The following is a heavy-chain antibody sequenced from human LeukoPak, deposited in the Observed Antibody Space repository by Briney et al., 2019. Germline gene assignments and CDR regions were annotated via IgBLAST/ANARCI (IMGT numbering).Heavy chain of an antibody. D-gene: IGHD3-10*01. V-gene: IGHV3-7*03. J-gene: IGHJ3*02. CDR2: IKQDGSEK. Sequence: PGGSLRLSCAASGFIFSSYWMSWVRQAPGKGLEWVANIKQDGSEKYYVDSVKGRFTISRDNAKNSLYLQMNSLRAEDTAVYYCARQYYYGSGSYRDAFDIWGQGTMVTVSS. CDR3: ARQYYYGSGSYRDAFDI. CDR1: GFIFSSYW.